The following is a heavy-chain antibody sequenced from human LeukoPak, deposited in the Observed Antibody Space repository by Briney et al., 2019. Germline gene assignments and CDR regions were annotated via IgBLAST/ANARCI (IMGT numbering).Heavy chain of an antibody. CDR2: ISAYNGNT. CDR1: GSTFTSYG. D-gene: IGHD3-16*02. Sequence: ASVKVSCKASGSTFTSYGISWVRQVPGQGLEWMGWISAYNGNTNYAQKLQGRVTMTTDTSTSTAYMELRSLRSDDTAVYYCASSLRLGELSFSLFDYWGQGTLVTVSS. V-gene: IGHV1-18*01. CDR3: ASSLRLGELSFSLFDY. J-gene: IGHJ4*02.